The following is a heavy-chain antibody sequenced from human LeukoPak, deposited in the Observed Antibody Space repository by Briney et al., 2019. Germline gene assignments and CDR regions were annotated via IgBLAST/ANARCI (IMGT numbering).Heavy chain of an antibody. D-gene: IGHD1-7*01. CDR1: GFSIGSYE. J-gene: IGHJ6*03. V-gene: IGHV3-48*03. CDR2: ISSSGSTI. Sequence: GGSLRLSCAASGFSIGSYEMNWVRQAPGKGLEWVSHISSSGSTIWYADSVKGRFTISRDNAKNSLYLQMNSLRAEDTAVYYCARVELAPYYYYMDVWGKGTTVTVSS. CDR3: ARVELAPYYYYMDV.